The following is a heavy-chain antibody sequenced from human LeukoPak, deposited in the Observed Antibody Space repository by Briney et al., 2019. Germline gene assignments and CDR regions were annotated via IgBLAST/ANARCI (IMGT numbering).Heavy chain of an antibody. CDR1: GGSFSGYY. Sequence: SETLSLTCAVYGGSFSGYYWSWIRQPPGKGLEWIGEINHSGSTNYNPSLKSRVTISVDTSENQFSLKLSSVTAADTAVYYCARGRKGTMVRGVILASYFDYWGQGTLVTVSS. CDR2: INHSGST. D-gene: IGHD3-10*01. CDR3: ARGRKGTMVRGVILASYFDY. J-gene: IGHJ4*02. V-gene: IGHV4-34*01.